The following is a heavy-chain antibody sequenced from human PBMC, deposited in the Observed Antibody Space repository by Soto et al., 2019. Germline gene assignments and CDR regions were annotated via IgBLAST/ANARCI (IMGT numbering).Heavy chain of an antibody. Sequence: QITLKESGPTLVKPTQTLTLTCTFSGFSLSTRGVSVGWIRQPPGKALEWLALIYWDDDKIYSPSLKSRLTITKDTSKNQVVLTMTNVDPVETATYYCAHSMSRHSVYWYYGLDVWGQGTTLTVSS. J-gene: IGHJ6*02. D-gene: IGHD2-2*01. CDR3: AHSMSRHSVYWYYGLDV. CDR1: GFSLSTRGVS. CDR2: IYWDDDK. V-gene: IGHV2-5*02.